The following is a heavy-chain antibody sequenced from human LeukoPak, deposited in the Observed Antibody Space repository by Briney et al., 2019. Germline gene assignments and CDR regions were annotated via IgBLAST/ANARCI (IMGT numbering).Heavy chain of an antibody. V-gene: IGHV4-59*01. D-gene: IGHD5-18*01. Sequence: SETLSLTCTASGGSISSYYWSWIRQPPGKGLEWIGYIYYSGSTNYNPSLKSRVTISVDTSKNQFSLKLSSVTAADTAVYYCARVTFSYGYYFDYWGQGTLVTVSS. CDR3: ARVTFSYGYYFDY. CDR1: GGSISSYY. CDR2: IYYSGST. J-gene: IGHJ4*02.